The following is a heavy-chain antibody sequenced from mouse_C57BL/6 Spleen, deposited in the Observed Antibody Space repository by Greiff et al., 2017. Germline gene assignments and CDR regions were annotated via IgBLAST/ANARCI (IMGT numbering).Heavy chain of an antibody. CDR2: ISSGGGYI. Sequence: EVHLVESGEGLVKPGGSLKLSCAASGFTFTSYAMSWVRQTPGKRLEWVVYISSGGGYIYYADTVKGRFTMSRDNARNTLYLQLSSLKSEDTAMYYCTREEDDGYGVGVDYWGQGTTLTVSS. CDR3: TREEDDGYGVGVDY. V-gene: IGHV5-9-1*02. D-gene: IGHD2-2*01. J-gene: IGHJ2*01. CDR1: GFTFTSYA.